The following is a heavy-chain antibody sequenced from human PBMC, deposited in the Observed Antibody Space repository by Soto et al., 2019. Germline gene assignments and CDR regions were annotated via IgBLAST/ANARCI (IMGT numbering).Heavy chain of an antibody. CDR3: TTLHDSY. CDR2: ISTNSSYI. Sequence: GGSLRLSCAASGFTFSNYNMNWLRQAPGKGLEWVSSISTNSSYIYYADSVKGRFSISRDNAKNSLYLQMSSLRADDTAVYYCTTLHDSYWGHGTLVTVSS. V-gene: IGHV3-21*01. D-gene: IGHD1-1*01. CDR1: GFTFSNYN. J-gene: IGHJ4*01.